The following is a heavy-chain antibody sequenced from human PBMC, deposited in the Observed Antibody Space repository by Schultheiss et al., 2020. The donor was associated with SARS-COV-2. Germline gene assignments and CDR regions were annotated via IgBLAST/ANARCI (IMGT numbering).Heavy chain of an antibody. Sequence: SETLSLTCAVSGYSISSGYYWGWIRQPPGKGLEWIGSIYHSGSTYYNPSLKSRVTISVDTSKNQFSLWLTSVTAADTAVYYCAGNGGWYTDSWGQGTLVTVSS. CDR1: GYSISSGYY. CDR2: IYHSGST. J-gene: IGHJ4*02. V-gene: IGHV4-38-2*01. CDR3: AGNGGWYTDS. D-gene: IGHD6-19*01.